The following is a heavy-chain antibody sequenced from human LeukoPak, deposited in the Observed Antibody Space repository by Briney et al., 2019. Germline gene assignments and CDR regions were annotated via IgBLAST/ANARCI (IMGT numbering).Heavy chain of an antibody. D-gene: IGHD2-21*02. CDR1: GFTFTSYA. CDR3: AKVYCGGDCFTFDY. V-gene: IGHV3-23*01. Sequence: GGSLRLSCAASGFTFTSYAMNWVRQAPGKGLEWVSAISGSGGSTYYADSVKGRFTISRDNSKNTLYLQMNSLRAEDTAVYYCAKVYCGGDCFTFDYWGQGTLVTVSS. CDR2: ISGSGGST. J-gene: IGHJ4*02.